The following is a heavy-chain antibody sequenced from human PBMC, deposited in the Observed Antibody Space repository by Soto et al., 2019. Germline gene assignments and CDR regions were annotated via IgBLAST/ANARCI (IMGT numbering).Heavy chain of an antibody. CDR2: ISYEGSNT. V-gene: IGHV3-30-3*01. Sequence: GGSLRLSCVASGFTFDTYGIHWVRQAPGKGLQWVALISYEGSNTYYADSVRGRFTISRDNSKNTLYLQMNTLRPEDTGLYYCARVAPGNNLYYFSGLDFWGQGTSVTVSS. CDR3: ARVAPGNNLYYFSGLDF. CDR1: GFTFDTYG. J-gene: IGHJ6*02. D-gene: IGHD1-1*01.